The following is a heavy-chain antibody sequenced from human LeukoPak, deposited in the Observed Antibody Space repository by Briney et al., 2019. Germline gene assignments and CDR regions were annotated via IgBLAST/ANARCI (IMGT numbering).Heavy chain of an antibody. CDR1: GFTFSSYS. CDR2: ISSSSSTI. Sequence: GGSLRLSCAASGFTFSSYSMNWVRQAPGKGLEWVSYISSSSSTIYYADSVKGRFTISRDNAKNSLYLQMNSLRAEDTAVYYCARDRAYYDSSGYPEAFDYWGQGTLVTVSS. V-gene: IGHV3-48*01. J-gene: IGHJ4*02. CDR3: ARDRAYYDSSGYPEAFDY. D-gene: IGHD3-22*01.